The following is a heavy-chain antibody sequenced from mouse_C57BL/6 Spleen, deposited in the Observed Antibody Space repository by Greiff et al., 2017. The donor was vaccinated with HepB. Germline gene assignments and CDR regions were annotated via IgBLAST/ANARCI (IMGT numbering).Heavy chain of an antibody. D-gene: IGHD2-3*01. Sequence: EVKVVESGGGLVQPKGSLKLSCAASGFSFNTYAMNWVRQAPGKGLEWVARIRSKSNNYATYYADSVKDRFTISRDDSESMLYLQMNNLKTEDTAMYYCVRLYDGYYWYSDVWGTGTTVTVSS. J-gene: IGHJ1*03. CDR2: IRSKSNNYAT. CDR1: GFSFNTYA. CDR3: VRLYDGYYWYSDV. V-gene: IGHV10-1*01.